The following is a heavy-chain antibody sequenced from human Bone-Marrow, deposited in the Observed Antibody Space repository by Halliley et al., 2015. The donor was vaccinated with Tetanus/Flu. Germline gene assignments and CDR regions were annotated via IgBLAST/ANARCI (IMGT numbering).Heavy chain of an antibody. J-gene: IGHJ6*02. CDR2: IYYSGST. CDR3: ARGLGDRGYCSTTSCYHYYGMDV. Sequence: TLSLTCTVSGGTISSGGYYWSWIRQHPGKGLEWIGYIYYSGSTYYNPSLKSRVTISVDTPKNQFSLKLSSVTAADTAVYYCARGLGDRGYCSTTSCYHYYGMDVWGQGTTVTVSS. CDR1: GGTISSGGYY. D-gene: IGHD2-2*01. V-gene: IGHV4-31*03.